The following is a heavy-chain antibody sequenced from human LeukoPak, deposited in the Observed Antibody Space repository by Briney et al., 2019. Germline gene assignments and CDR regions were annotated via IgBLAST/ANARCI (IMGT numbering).Heavy chain of an antibody. Sequence: GGSLRLSCAVSGLNFDDYAMHWVRQAPGRGLAWVSGINWKTGNGIYADSVKGRFTISRDNAKNSLYLQMSSLRAEDTALYYCTRRAARWQFDLWGRGTLLTVSS. V-gene: IGHV3-9*01. J-gene: IGHJ2*01. CDR1: GLNFDDYA. CDR3: TRRAARWQFDL. D-gene: IGHD5-24*01. CDR2: INWKTGNG.